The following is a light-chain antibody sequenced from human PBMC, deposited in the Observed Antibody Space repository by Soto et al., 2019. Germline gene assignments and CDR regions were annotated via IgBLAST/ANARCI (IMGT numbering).Light chain of an antibody. CDR2: AAS. CDR1: QGIRNY. V-gene: IGKV1-17*03. J-gene: IGKJ1*01. CDR3: LQHNNYPWT. Sequence: DIQMTQSPSAMSASVGDRVTITCRASQGIRNYLAWFQQRPGKVPKRLISAASSLESGVPSRFSGSGSGTEFTLTISSLQPEDFATYYCLQHNNYPWTFGQGTKVDIK.